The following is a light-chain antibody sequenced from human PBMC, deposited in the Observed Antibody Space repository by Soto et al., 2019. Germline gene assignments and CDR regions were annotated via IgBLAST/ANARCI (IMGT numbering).Light chain of an antibody. CDR3: IQDFISPLT. CDR1: QGIRGD. Sequence: AIQTTQSPSSLSASLGDRVTITCRASQGIRGDLGWYQQKPGKAPKLLISATSTLQSGVPSRFSGRGSGTNFTLTISSLQPEDFATYYCIQDFISPLTVGQGTKVDIK. V-gene: IGKV1-6*01. CDR2: ATS. J-gene: IGKJ1*01.